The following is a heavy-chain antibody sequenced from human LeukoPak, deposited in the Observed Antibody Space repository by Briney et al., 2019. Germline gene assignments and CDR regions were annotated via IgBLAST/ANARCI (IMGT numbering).Heavy chain of an antibody. CDR2: IKSKTDGGTT. V-gene: IGHV3-15*01. Sequence: SGGSLRLSCAASGFTFSNAWMSWVRQAPGKGLEWVGRIKSKTDGGTTDYAAPVKGRFTISRDDSKNTLYLQMNSLKTEDTAVYYCTTQLWFGELLLFDYWGQGTLVTVSS. J-gene: IGHJ4*02. CDR1: GFTFSNAW. D-gene: IGHD3-10*01. CDR3: TTQLWFGELLLFDY.